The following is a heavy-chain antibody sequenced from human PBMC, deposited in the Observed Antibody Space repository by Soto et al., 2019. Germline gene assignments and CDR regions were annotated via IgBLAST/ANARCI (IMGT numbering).Heavy chain of an antibody. CDR1: GFTFNNYA. D-gene: IGHD2-8*01. CDR3: AKVCLTDYLRYAPHL. Sequence: EVQLLESGGGLVQPGGSLRLACAASGFTFNNYAMNWVRQAPGRGLEWVSSISPNGESTYYADSVKGRFPISRGNTQNTVLLQMNSFRAEDTAIYFCAKVCLTDYLRYAPHLWGQGTLVTVSS. CDR2: ISPNGEST. V-gene: IGHV3-23*01. J-gene: IGHJ3*01.